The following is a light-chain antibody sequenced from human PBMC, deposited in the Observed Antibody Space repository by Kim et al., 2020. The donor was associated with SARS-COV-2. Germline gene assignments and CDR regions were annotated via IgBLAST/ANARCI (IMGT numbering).Light chain of an antibody. V-gene: IGKV2D-29*01. CDR2: EVS. CDR3: MQSIQLPIT. J-gene: IGKJ5*01. CDR1: QSLLHSDGRTY. Sequence: DIVMTQTPLSLSVTPGQSASISCKSSQSLLHSDGRTYLQWYLQKVGQPPQLLIYEVSYRFSGVPDRFSGSGSGTDFTLKISRVEAEDVGVYYCMQSIQLPITFGQGTRLEIK.